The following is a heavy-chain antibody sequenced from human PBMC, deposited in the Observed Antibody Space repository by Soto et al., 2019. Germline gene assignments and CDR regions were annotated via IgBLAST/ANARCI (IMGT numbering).Heavy chain of an antibody. CDR2: IKQDGSEK. CDR1: GFSFRDSW. J-gene: IGHJ6*03. V-gene: IGHV3-7*01. D-gene: IGHD1-1*01. CDR3: ARGKDGRRAGTYYFDMDV. Sequence: GGSVRLSCAASGFSFRDSWVTWVRQAPGKGLDWVANIKQDGSEKYYLDSRKGRFTISRDNAKNSVYLLMNSLRAEDTAVYYCARGKDGRRAGTYYFDMDVWGKGTTVTVSS.